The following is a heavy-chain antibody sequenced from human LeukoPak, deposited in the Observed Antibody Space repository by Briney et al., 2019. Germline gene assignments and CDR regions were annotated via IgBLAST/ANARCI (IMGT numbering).Heavy chain of an antibody. J-gene: IGHJ4*02. D-gene: IGHD1-1*01. Sequence: GGSLRLSCAASGFTFNIYTMYWVRQAPGKGLEWVSGIRHSDGNTYYADSVKGRFTISSDKSKNILFLQMNSLRAEDTTLYYCAKGQETESRLDSWGQGTLVTVSS. CDR3: AKGQETESRLDS. V-gene: IGHV3-23*01. CDR2: IRHSDGNT. CDR1: GFTFNIYT.